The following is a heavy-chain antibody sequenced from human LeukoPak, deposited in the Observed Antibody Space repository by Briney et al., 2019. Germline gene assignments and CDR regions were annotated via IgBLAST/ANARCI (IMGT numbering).Heavy chain of an antibody. J-gene: IGHJ2*01. CDR3: ARDRAPPTSWYFDL. CDR2: LYSGGDI. V-gene: IGHV3-53*01. D-gene: IGHD3-10*01. CDR1: GFIISTNY. Sequence: GGSLRLSCAVSGFIISTNYMSWVRQAPGKGLEWVSILYSGGDIYYADFVRGRFTISRDNSRNTLFLQMNTLRVEDSAVYYCARDRAPPTSWYFDLWGRGTLVTVS.